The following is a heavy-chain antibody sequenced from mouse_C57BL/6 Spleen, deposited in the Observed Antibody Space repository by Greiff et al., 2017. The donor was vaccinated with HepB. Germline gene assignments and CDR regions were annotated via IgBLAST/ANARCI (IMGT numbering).Heavy chain of an antibody. CDR2: IYPGSGNT. D-gene: IGHD2-1*01. Sequence: VKLQESGAELVRPGASVKLSCKASGYTFTDYYINWVKQRPGQGLEWIARIYPGSGNTYYNEKIKGKATLTAEKSSSTAYMQLSSLTSEDSAVYFCARWGNYWFAYWGQGTLVTVSA. J-gene: IGHJ3*01. CDR1: GYTFTDYY. V-gene: IGHV1-76*01. CDR3: ARWGNYWFAY.